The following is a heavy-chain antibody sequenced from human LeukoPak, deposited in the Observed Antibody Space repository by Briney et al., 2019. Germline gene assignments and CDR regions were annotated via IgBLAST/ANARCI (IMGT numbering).Heavy chain of an antibody. CDR2: ISSSGSTI. CDR1: GGSFSDYY. J-gene: IGHJ3*02. Sequence: LSLTCAVYGGSFSDYYMSWIRQAPGKGLEWVSYISSSGSTIYYADSVKGRFTISRDNAKNSLYLQMNSLRAEDTAVYYCASVGPSSWAGIYAFDIWGQGTMVTVSS. CDR3: ASVGPSSWAGIYAFDI. D-gene: IGHD6-13*01. V-gene: IGHV3-11*01.